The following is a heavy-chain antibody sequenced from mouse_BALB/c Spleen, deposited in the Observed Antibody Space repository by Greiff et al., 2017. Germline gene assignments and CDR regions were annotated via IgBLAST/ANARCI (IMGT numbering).Heavy chain of an antibody. CDR3: ARRSYYGNYLYYFDY. D-gene: IGHD2-1*01. Sequence: EVKLVESGPELVKPGASVKISCKASGYTFTDYNMHWVKQSHGKSLEWIGYIYPYNGGSGYNQKFKSKATLTVDNSSSTAYMELRSLTSEDSAVYYCARRSYYGNYLYYFDYWGQGTTLTVSS. J-gene: IGHJ2*01. CDR1: GYTFTDYN. V-gene: IGHV1S29*02. CDR2: IYPYNGGS.